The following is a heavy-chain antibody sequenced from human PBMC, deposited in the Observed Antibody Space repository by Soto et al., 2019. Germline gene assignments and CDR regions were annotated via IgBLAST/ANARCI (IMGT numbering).Heavy chain of an antibody. Sequence: QVQLVQSGAEVKKPGSSVKVSCKASGGTFSSYAISWVRQAPAQGLEWMGGIIPIFGTANYAQKFQGRVTITADKSTSTAYMELSSLRSEDTAVYYCASALGYCSGGSCAQGFDPWGQGTLVTVSS. CDR1: GGTFSSYA. V-gene: IGHV1-69*06. CDR2: IIPIFGTA. D-gene: IGHD2-15*01. CDR3: ASALGYCSGGSCAQGFDP. J-gene: IGHJ5*02.